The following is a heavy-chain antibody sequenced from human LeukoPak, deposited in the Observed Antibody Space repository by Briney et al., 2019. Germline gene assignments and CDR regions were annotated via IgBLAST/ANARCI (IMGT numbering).Heavy chain of an antibody. CDR2: ITSSGTTT. Sequence: ERYLRLSCTASGLSFSDSYMSWFRMSPEKGLEWIAYITSSGTTTEYADSVKGRFTISRVNAKNSLYLQMNSLRPEDTAVYYCARDPDYGDPYWGQGTLVTVSS. CDR3: ARDPDYGDPY. J-gene: IGHJ4*02. V-gene: IGHV3-11*01. D-gene: IGHD4/OR15-4a*01. CDR1: GLSFSDSY.